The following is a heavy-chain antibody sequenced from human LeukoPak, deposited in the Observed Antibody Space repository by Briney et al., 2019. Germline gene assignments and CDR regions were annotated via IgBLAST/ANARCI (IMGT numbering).Heavy chain of an antibody. CDR3: ARGVSSSSVGGY. V-gene: IGHV4-59*01. CDR2: IYYSGST. J-gene: IGHJ4*02. CDR1: GGSISSYY. Sequence: SETLSLTCTVSGGSISSYYWSWIRQPPGKGLEWIGYIYYSGSTNYNPSLKSRVTISVDTSKNQFSLKLSSVTAADTAVYYCARGVSSSSVGGYWGQGTLVTVSS. D-gene: IGHD6-13*01.